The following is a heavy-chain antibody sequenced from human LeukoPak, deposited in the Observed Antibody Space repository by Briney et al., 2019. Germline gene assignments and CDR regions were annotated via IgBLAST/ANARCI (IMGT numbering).Heavy chain of an antibody. CDR3: ARRYCSGGSCYSSLDY. D-gene: IGHD2-15*01. J-gene: IGHJ4*02. V-gene: IGHV4-59*08. CDR1: GGSIRSYY. CDR2: IYYSGST. Sequence: SETLSLTCTVSGGSIRSYYWSWIPQSPGKGVEWFGYIYYSGSTNYNPSLKSRVTISVDTSKNQFSLKLSSATAADTAVYYCARRYCSGGSCYSSLDYWGQGSLVTVSS.